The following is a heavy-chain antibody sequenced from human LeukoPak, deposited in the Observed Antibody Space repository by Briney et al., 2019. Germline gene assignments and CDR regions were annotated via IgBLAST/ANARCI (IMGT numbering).Heavy chain of an antibody. D-gene: IGHD6-13*01. Sequence: GGSLRLSCAASGFTFSDYYMSWIRQAPGKGLQWVSYISPNSRTIYYADSVKGRFTISRDNAKNSLYLQMNSLRAEDTAVYYCARDSAAGYGSSWYESWGQGTLVTVSS. CDR2: ISPNSRTI. CDR1: GFTFSDYY. CDR3: ARDSAAGYGSSWYES. V-gene: IGHV3-11*01. J-gene: IGHJ5*01.